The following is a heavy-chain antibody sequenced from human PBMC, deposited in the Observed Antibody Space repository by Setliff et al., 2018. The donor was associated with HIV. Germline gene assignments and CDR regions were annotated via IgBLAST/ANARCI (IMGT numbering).Heavy chain of an antibody. Sequence: SETLSLTCTVSGGYISSHYWSWIRQPPGKGLEWIGEINHSGNTNYNPSLKSRVTISVDTSKNQFSLKLSSVTAADTAVYYCARVGDYGSGGWFDPWGQGTLVTVS. CDR1: GGYISSHY. D-gene: IGHD3-10*01. V-gene: IGHV4-34*01. J-gene: IGHJ5*02. CDR2: INHSGNT. CDR3: ARVGDYGSGGWFDP.